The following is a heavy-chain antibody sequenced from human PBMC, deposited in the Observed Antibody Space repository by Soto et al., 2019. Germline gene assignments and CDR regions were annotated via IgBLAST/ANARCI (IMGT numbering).Heavy chain of an antibody. CDR1: GFTFSSYA. CDR3: ARDVEQFVRGGCVY. J-gene: IGHJ4*02. V-gene: IGHV3-30-3*01. Sequence: QVQLVESGGGVVQPGRSLRLSCAASGFTFSSYAMHWVRQAPGKGLEWVAVISYDGSNKNYADSVKGRFTISRDNSKNTLYLQMNSLRTEDTAVYYCARDVEQFVRGGCVYWGQGILVTVSS. CDR2: ISYDGSNK. D-gene: IGHD6-6*01.